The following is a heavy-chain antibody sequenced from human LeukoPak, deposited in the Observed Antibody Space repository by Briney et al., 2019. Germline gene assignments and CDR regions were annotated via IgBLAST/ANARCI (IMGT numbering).Heavy chain of an antibody. Sequence: SETLSLTCAVYGQSFSGYYWSWTRQPPGKGLEWIGEINHSGSTNYNPSLKSRVTISVDTSKNQFSLKPSSVTAADTAVYYCARGSNSSSSAGYFDYWGQGTLVTVSS. D-gene: IGHD6-6*01. CDR1: GQSFSGYY. CDR3: ARGSNSSSSAGYFDY. CDR2: INHSGST. J-gene: IGHJ4*02. V-gene: IGHV4-34*01.